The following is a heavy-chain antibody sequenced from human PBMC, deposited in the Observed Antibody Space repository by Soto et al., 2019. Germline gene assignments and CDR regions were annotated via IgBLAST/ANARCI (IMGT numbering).Heavy chain of an antibody. CDR2: IYYSGST. V-gene: IGHV4-31*03. CDR3: ARAEVRYDYYYYGMDV. D-gene: IGHD3-10*01. J-gene: IGHJ6*02. CDR1: GGSISSGGYY. Sequence: SETLSLTCTVSGGSISSGGYYWSWIRQHPGKGLEWIGYIYYSGSTYYNPSLKSRVTISVDTSKNQFSLKLSSVTAADTAVYYCARAEVRYDYYYYGMDVWGQGTTVTLSS.